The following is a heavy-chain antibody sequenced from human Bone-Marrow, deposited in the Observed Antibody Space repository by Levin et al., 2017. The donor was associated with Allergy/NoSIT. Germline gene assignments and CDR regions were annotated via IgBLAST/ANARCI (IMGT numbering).Heavy chain of an antibody. Sequence: ETLSLTCTVSGGSISSYYWSWIRQPPGKGLEWIGYIYYSGSTNYNPSLKSRVTISVDTSKKQFSLKLDSVTAADTAVYYCARGPTVTNYDYGMDVWGKGTTVTVSS. D-gene: IGHD4-17*01. V-gene: IGHV4-59*01. CDR1: GGSISSYY. CDR3: ARGPTVTNYDYGMDV. CDR2: IYYSGST. J-gene: IGHJ6*04.